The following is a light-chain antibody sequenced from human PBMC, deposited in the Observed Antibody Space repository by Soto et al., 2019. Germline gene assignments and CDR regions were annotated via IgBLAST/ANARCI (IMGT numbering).Light chain of an antibody. CDR2: STN. CDR1: SGSVSTSYY. V-gene: IGLV8-61*01. Sequence: QTVVTQEPSFSVSPGGTVTLTCGLSSGSVSTSYYPSWYQHTPGQAPRTLIYSTNTRSSGVPDRFSGSILGNKAALTITGAQADDESDYYCVLYMGSGQAVFGGGTQLTVL. CDR3: VLYMGSGQAV. J-gene: IGLJ7*01.